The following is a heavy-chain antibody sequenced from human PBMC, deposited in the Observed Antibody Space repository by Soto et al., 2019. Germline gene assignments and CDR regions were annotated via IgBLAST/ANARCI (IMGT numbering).Heavy chain of an antibody. CDR1: GLTFSNYW. CDR3: ASAVDYDFWSGTTHYGMDV. D-gene: IGHD3-3*01. V-gene: IGHV3-74*01. CDR2: ISNDGTIT. Sequence: GGSLRLSCAASGLTFSNYWMHWVRQAPGQGLVWVSRISNDGTITDYADSVKGRFTVSRDNAKNTQSLQMDSLRSEDTAVYFCASAVDYDFWSGTTHYGMDVWGQGTTVTVSS. J-gene: IGHJ6*02.